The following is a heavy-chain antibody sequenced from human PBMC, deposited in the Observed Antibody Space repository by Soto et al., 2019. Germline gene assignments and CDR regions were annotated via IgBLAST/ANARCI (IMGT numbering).Heavy chain of an antibody. Sequence: QVHLVESGGGVVQPGTSLRLSCAASGFIFSDYGRHWVRQAPGKGLEWVALILKDGSNKYSADTVKGRFTISRDNSKNTLDLQMNILRAEDTAVYYCARDLRKGSYSDYWGQGALVAVSS. CDR2: ILKDGSNK. CDR3: ARDLRKGSYSDY. V-gene: IGHV3-33*05. CDR1: GFIFSDYG. J-gene: IGHJ4*02.